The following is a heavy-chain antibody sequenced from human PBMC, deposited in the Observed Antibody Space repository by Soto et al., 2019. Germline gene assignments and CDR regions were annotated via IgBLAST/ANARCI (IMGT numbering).Heavy chain of an antibody. Sequence: QVHLVQSGAEVRKPGASVKVSCKGSGYTFTSYGIAWVRQAPGQGLEWMGWISAHNDNTNYAQKVQGRVTVTRDTSTSTAYMELRNFRSDDTAVYYCARGRYGDYWGQGALVSVSS. J-gene: IGHJ4*02. D-gene: IGHD1-1*01. CDR2: ISAHNDNT. CDR1: GYTFTSYG. V-gene: IGHV1-18*01. CDR3: ARGRYGDY.